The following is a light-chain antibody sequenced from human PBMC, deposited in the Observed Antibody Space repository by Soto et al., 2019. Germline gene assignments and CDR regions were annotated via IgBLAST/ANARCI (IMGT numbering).Light chain of an antibody. CDR2: STN. Sequence: QTVVTQEPSFSVSPGGTVTLTCGLSSASVSSSYYPSWYQQTPGQAPRTLIYSTNSRSSGAPDRFSGAILGNKAALTITGAQADDEANYYCMLHVGSGISVFGGGTQLTVL. J-gene: IGLJ2*01. V-gene: IGLV8-61*01. CDR3: MLHVGSGISV. CDR1: SASVSSSYY.